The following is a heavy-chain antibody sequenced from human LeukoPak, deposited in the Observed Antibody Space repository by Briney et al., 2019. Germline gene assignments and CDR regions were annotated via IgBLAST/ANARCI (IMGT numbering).Heavy chain of an antibody. CDR2: ISGSGGST. V-gene: IGHV3-23*01. CDR1: GFTFSSYD. D-gene: IGHD2-2*01. CDR3: AKDRHAPGRYCSSTTCFPFDS. Sequence: GGSLRLSCAASGFTFSSYDMSWVRQAPGKGLEWVSAISGSGGSTYYADSVKGRFTISGDNSKSTLYLQMNSLRAEDTAVYYCAKDRHAPGRYCSSTTCFPFDSWGQGTLVTVSS. J-gene: IGHJ5*01.